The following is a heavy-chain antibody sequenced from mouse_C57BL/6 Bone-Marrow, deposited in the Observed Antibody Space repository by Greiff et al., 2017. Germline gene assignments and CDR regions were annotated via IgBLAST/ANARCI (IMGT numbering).Heavy chain of an antibody. CDR3: ASSTVVATDFDY. Sequence: VQLQQPGAELVKPGASVKLSCKASGYTFTSYWMQWVKQRPGQGLEWIGEIDPSDSYTNYNQKFKGKATLTVDTSSSTAYMQLSSLTSEDSAVYYCASSTVVATDFDYWGQGTTLTVSS. CDR1: GYTFTSYW. CDR2: IDPSDSYT. V-gene: IGHV1-50*01. D-gene: IGHD1-1*01. J-gene: IGHJ2*01.